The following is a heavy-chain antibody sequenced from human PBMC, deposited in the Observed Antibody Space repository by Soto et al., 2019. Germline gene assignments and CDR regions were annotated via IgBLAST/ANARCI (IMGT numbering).Heavy chain of an antibody. Sequence: QVQLVQSGAEVKKPGSSVKVSCKASGGTFSSYTISWVRQAPGQGLEWMGRIIPILGIANYAQKFQGRVTITADKSTSTAYMELSSLRSEDTAVYYCASLMSSGYYYGMDVWGQGTTVTDSS. J-gene: IGHJ6*02. CDR2: IIPILGIA. CDR1: GGTFSSYT. CDR3: ASLMSSGYYYGMDV. D-gene: IGHD3-10*01. V-gene: IGHV1-69*02.